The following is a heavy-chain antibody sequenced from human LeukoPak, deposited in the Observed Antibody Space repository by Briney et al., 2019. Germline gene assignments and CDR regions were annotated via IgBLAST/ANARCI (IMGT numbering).Heavy chain of an antibody. D-gene: IGHD5-12*01. CDR1: GFTFSSFA. CDR3: AKDATPYY. Sequence: GGSLRLSCVASGFTFSSFAMTWVRQAPGKGLEWVSCISGSGGSPYYADSVKGRFTISRDNSKNTLYLQINSLRADDTAVYYCAKDATPYYWGQGTLVTVSS. V-gene: IGHV3-23*01. CDR2: ISGSGGSP. J-gene: IGHJ4*02.